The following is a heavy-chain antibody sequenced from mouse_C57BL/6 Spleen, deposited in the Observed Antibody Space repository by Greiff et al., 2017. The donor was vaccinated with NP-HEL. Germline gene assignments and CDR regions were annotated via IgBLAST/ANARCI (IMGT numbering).Heavy chain of an antibody. Sequence: EVKLMESGGGLVKPGGSLKLSCAASGFTFSSYAMSWVRQTPEKRLEWVATISDGGSYTYYPDNVKGRFTISRDSAKNNLYLQMSHLKSEDTAMYYCARGDYGYWGQGTTLTVSS. D-gene: IGHD2-4*01. V-gene: IGHV5-4*03. CDR3: ARGDYGY. J-gene: IGHJ2*01. CDR1: GFTFSSYA. CDR2: ISDGGSYT.